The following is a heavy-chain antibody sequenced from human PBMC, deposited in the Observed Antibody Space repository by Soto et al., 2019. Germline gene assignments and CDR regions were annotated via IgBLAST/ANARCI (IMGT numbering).Heavy chain of an antibody. V-gene: IGHV4-30-4*01. D-gene: IGHD5-12*01. Sequence: PSETLSLTCTVSGASISSDNYYWSWIRQPPGKGLEWIANIYYSGTTYYNPSLTSRLTMSVETSKSQFSLKLTSVTAADTAVHYCARRRVGGSDLDYFDSWGQGTLGTVAS. CDR3: ARRRVGGSDLDYFDS. J-gene: IGHJ4*02. CDR2: IYYSGTT. CDR1: GASISSDNYY.